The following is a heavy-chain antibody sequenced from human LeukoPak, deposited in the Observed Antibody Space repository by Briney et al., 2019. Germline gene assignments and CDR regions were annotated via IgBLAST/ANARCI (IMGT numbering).Heavy chain of an antibody. CDR1: GFTFSNYG. CDR2: ISYDGSNK. CDR3: AKVKSPVTIGWPLFDI. D-gene: IGHD5-24*01. Sequence: PGRSLRLSCAASGFTFSNYGMHWVRQAPGKGLEWVAVISYDGSNKYYADSVKGRFTISRDNSKNTLYLQMNSLRTEDTAVYYCAKVKSPVTIGWPLFDIWGQGTMVTVSS. J-gene: IGHJ3*02. V-gene: IGHV3-30*18.